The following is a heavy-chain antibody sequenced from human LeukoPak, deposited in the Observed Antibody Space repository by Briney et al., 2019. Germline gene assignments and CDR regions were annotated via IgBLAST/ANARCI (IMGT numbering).Heavy chain of an antibody. V-gene: IGHV1-18*04. CDR1: GYTFTGYY. J-gene: IGHJ4*02. CDR3: ARATNYYDSSGYYFGGAYFDY. CDR2: ISAYNGNT. Sequence: ASVKVSCKASGYTFTGYYMHWVRQSPGQGLEWMGWISAYNGNTNYAQKLQGGVTMTTDTSTSTAYMELRSLRSDDTAVYYCARATNYYDSSGYYFGGAYFDYWGQGTLVTVSS. D-gene: IGHD3-22*01.